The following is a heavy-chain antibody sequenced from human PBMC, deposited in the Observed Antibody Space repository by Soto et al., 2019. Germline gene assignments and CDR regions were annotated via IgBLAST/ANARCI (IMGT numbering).Heavy chain of an antibody. D-gene: IGHD6-19*01. CDR1: GFTLSDYW. V-gene: IGHV3-74*03. Sequence: EVQLVESGGGLVQPGGSLRLSCAASGFTLSDYWMHWVRQVPGKGLLWVSRISVDGGSTTYADSVQGRFTISRDNARNTLSLQMDTLRAEDTAVDYCARAPEQRPIDSWGQGSLVTVSS. J-gene: IGHJ4*02. CDR2: ISVDGGST. CDR3: ARAPEQRPIDS.